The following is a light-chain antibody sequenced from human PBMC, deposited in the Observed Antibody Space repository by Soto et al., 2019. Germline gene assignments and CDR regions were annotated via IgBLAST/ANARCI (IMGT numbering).Light chain of an antibody. J-gene: IGKJ1*01. CDR3: QQDGSSPWT. V-gene: IGKV3-20*01. Sequence: EIVLTQSPCTLSSSPGERATLSCRASQSVSSSYLAWYQQKPGQAPRLLTYGASSRATGIPDRFSGSGSGTDFTLTISRLEPEDFAVYYCQQDGSSPWTFGQGTKVDIK. CDR2: GAS. CDR1: QSVSSSY.